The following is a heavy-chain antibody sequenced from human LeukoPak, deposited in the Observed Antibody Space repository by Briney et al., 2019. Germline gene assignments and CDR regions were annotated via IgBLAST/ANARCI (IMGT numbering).Heavy chain of an antibody. CDR1: GFTFSSYA. CDR2: ISYDGSNK. D-gene: IGHD2-21*02. V-gene: IGHV3-30-3*01. J-gene: IGHJ3*02. CDR3: AGGDCGGDCAGDFDI. Sequence: GESLRLSCAASGFTFSSYAMHWVRQAPTKGLEWVAVISYDGSNKYYADSEKGRITTSRDTSKNTLYLQMNSLRAEDTPVYYCAGGDCGGDCAGDFDIWGQGTMVTVSS.